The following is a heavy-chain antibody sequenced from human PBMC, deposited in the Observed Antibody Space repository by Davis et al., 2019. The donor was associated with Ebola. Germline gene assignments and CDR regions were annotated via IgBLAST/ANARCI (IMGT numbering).Heavy chain of an antibody. CDR1: GYTFTSYD. J-gene: IGHJ6*02. CDR3: ARGGGYSYLYGMDV. V-gene: IGHV1-2*02. CDR2: INPNSGGT. Sequence: AASVKVSCKASGYTFTSYDINWVRQAPGQGLDWMGWINPNSGGTNYAQKFQGRVTMTRDTSISTAYMELRRLRSDDTAVYYCARGGGYSYLYGMDVWGQGTTVTVSS. D-gene: IGHD5-18*01.